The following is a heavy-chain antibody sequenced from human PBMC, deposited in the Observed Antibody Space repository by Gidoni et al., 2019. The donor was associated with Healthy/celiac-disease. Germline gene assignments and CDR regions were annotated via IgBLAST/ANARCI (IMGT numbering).Heavy chain of an antibody. V-gene: IGHV3-30-3*01. D-gene: IGHD3-3*02. CDR1: GFTFSSYA. CDR3: ARALSNLASYYYGMDV. CDR2: ISYDGSNK. Sequence: QVQLVESGGGVVQPGRSLRLSCAASGFTFSSYAMHGVRQAPGKGLEWVAVISYDGSNKYYADSGKGRFTISRDNSKNTLYLQMNSLRAEDTAVYYCARALSNLASYYYGMDVWGQGTTVTVSS. J-gene: IGHJ6*02.